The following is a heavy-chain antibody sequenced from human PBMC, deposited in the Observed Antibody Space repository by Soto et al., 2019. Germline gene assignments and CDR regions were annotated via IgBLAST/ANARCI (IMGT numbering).Heavy chain of an antibody. D-gene: IGHD1-26*01. J-gene: IGHJ4*02. V-gene: IGHV1-8*01. CDR2: MNPNSGNT. CDR1: GYTFTGYD. CDR3: AGEKVGTTGIDF. Sequence: QAQLVQSGAEVKKPGASVKVSCKASGYTFTGYDINWVRQATGQGLEWMGWMNPNSGNTGYAQNFQSRVTMTRDNSITTAYMELTSLGDDDSAVYYCAGEKVGTTGIDFWGQGTLVTVSS.